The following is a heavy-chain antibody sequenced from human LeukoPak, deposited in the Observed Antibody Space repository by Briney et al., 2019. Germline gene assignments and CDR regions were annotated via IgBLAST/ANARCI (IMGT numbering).Heavy chain of an antibody. V-gene: IGHV3-20*04. J-gene: IGHJ4*02. CDR2: ISWNGRNI. D-gene: IGHD6-13*01. CDR1: GFTFDDYG. CDR3: SRLTIAAAGTSFDY. Sequence: PGGSLRLSCAASGFTFDDYGMSWVRQVPGKGLESVSEISWNGRNIAYAESVKGRFTVSRDNAKNSLYLQMNSLRADDTALYYCSRLTIAAAGTSFDYWGRGTLVTVSS.